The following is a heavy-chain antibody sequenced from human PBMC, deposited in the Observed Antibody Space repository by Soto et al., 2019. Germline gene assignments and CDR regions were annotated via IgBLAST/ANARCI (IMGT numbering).Heavy chain of an antibody. CDR2: ISGSGGST. V-gene: IGHV3-23*01. Sequence: PGGSLRLSCAASGFTFSSYAMSWVRQAPGKGLEWVSAISGSGGSTYYADSVKGRFTISRDNSKNTLYLQMNSLRAEDTAVYYCAKDLPEXSSSSRGRDYYYYGMDVWGQGTTVTVSS. D-gene: IGHD6-6*01. CDR1: GFTFSSYA. J-gene: IGHJ6*02. CDR3: AKDLPEXSSSSRGRDYYYYGMDV.